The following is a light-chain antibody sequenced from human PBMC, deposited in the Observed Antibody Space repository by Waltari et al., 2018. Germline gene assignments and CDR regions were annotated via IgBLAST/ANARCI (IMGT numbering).Light chain of an antibody. Sequence: EIVMTQSPATLSVSPGERATLSCRASQSISTRLAWYQHIPGQAPRLLIYDASTRAAGIPATFSGSGSGTEFTLTISSLQSEDFAIYYCQQYNNWPGTFGQGTEVEIK. CDR1: QSISTR. CDR3: QQYNNWPGT. J-gene: IGKJ1*01. CDR2: DAS. V-gene: IGKV3-15*01.